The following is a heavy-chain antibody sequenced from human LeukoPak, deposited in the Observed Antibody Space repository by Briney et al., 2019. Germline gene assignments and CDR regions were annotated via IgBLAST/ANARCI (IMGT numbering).Heavy chain of an antibody. V-gene: IGHV4-59*01. Sequence: SETLSLTCTVSGSSISSYYWSWIRQPPGKGLEWIGYIYYSGSTNYNPSLKSRVTISVDTSKNQFSLKLSSVTAADTAVYYCARDRRGTTPWIWYFDLWGRGTLVTVSS. CDR2: IYYSGST. CDR1: GSSISSYY. J-gene: IGHJ2*01. D-gene: IGHD3-16*01. CDR3: ARDRRGTTPWIWYFDL.